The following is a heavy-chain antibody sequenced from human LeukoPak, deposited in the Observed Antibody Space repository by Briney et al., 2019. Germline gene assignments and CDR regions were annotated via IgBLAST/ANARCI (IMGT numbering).Heavy chain of an antibody. J-gene: IGHJ5*02. CDR2: IRSKANNYAT. CDR1: GFTFSGSA. Sequence: GGSLKLSCAASGFTFSGSAMHWVRQASGKGLEWVGRIRSKANNYATAFAASVKGRFTISRDDSKNTAYLQMNSLKTEDTAVYYCTKRATDDSSGYYSTWGQGTLVTVSS. V-gene: IGHV3-73*01. D-gene: IGHD3-22*01. CDR3: TKRATDDSSGYYST.